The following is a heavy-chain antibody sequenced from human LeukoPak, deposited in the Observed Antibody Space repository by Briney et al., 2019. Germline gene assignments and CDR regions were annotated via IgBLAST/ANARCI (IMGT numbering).Heavy chain of an antibody. D-gene: IGHD6-13*01. CDR3: AKVFARYSSTQYYFDY. Sequence: GGSLRLSCAASGFTFSSYNMNWVRQAPGKGLEWISYISSSSSTIYYADSVKGRFTISRDNAKNSLYLQMNSLRAEDTAVYYCAKVFARYSSTQYYFDYWGQGTLVTVSS. CDR1: GFTFSSYN. CDR2: ISSSSSTI. J-gene: IGHJ4*02. V-gene: IGHV3-48*01.